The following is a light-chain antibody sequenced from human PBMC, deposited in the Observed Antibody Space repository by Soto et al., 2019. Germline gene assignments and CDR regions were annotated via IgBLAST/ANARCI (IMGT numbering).Light chain of an antibody. V-gene: IGKV1-5*01. Sequence: DIQMTQSPSTLSASVGDRVTITCRASQSLGIWLAWHQQKPGKAPKLLIYDASTLKSGVPSRFSGSGSGTKFTLTISSLQPDDFATYSCQENNSYSGTFGQGTKVEVK. CDR2: DAS. CDR3: QENNSYSGT. J-gene: IGKJ1*01. CDR1: QSLGIW.